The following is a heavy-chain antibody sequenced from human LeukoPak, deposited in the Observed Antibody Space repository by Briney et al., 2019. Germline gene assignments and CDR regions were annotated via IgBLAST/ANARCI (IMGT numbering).Heavy chain of an antibody. CDR1: GGSIGSSSYY. Sequence: LSLTCTVSGGSIGSSSYYWGWIRQPPGKGLEWVSYISSSGMTKYYAVSVKGRFTMSRDNAKNSLYLQLNSLRAEDTAVYYCARDGRSRGLSHVNFDYWGQGILVTVSS. CDR3: ARDGRSRGLSHVNFDY. D-gene: IGHD3-16*02. V-gene: IGHV3-11*04. J-gene: IGHJ4*02. CDR2: ISSSGMTK.